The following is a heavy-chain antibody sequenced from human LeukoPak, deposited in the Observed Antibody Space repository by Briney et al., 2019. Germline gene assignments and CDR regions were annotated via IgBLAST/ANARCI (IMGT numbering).Heavy chain of an antibody. CDR3: AKDAPPYYDSSGRMGLNFDY. Sequence: GGSLRLSCAASGFTFSSYAMSWVRQAPGKGLEWVSAISGSGGSTYYADSVKGRFTISRDNSKNTLYLQMNSLRAEDTAVYYCAKDAPPYYDSSGRMGLNFDYWGQGTLVTVSS. CDR1: GFTFSSYA. J-gene: IGHJ4*02. V-gene: IGHV3-23*01. CDR2: ISGSGGST. D-gene: IGHD3-22*01.